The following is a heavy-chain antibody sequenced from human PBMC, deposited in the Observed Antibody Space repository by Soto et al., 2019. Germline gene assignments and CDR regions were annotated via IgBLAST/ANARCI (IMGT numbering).Heavy chain of an antibody. J-gene: IGHJ4*02. V-gene: IGHV4-34*01. CDR2: INHSGST. Sequence: SESLSLTCAVYGRSFSGYYWSWIREPPGKGLEWIGEINHSGSTNYNPSLKSRVTISVDTSKNQFSLKLSSVTAADTAVYYCARAEKRHNQGIAAAGTIPGYWGQGTLVTVSS. CDR1: GRSFSGYY. D-gene: IGHD6-13*01. CDR3: ARAEKRHNQGIAAAGTIPGY.